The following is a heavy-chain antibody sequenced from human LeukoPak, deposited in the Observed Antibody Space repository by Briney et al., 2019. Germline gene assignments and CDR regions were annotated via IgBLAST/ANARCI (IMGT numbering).Heavy chain of an antibody. CDR3: AKEAAYGDYQYYFDY. CDR1: GFTFSSYA. D-gene: IGHD4-17*01. V-gene: IGHV3-23*01. Sequence: GGSLRPSCAASGFTFSSYAMSRVRQAPGKGLEWVSAISGSGGSTYYADSVKGRFTISRDNSKNTLYLQMNSLRAEDTAVYYCAKEAAYGDYQYYFDYWGQGTLVTVSS. CDR2: ISGSGGST. J-gene: IGHJ4*02.